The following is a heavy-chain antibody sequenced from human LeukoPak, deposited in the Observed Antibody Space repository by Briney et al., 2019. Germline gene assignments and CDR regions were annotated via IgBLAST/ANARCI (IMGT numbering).Heavy chain of an antibody. V-gene: IGHV3-15*01. J-gene: IGHJ4*02. Sequence: GGSLRLSCTASGFIFRNTWMSWLGQAPGKGLDWVGRIKSKYNGGTTDYAAPVKGRVTISRDDSKNTLYLQMNSLKTGDTAVYYCTSDRPDFWGQGTLVTVSS. CDR2: IKSKYNGGTT. CDR1: GFIFRNTW. CDR3: TSDRPDF.